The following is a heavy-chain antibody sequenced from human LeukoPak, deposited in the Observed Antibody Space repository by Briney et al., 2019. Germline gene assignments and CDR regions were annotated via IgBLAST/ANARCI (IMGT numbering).Heavy chain of an antibody. V-gene: IGHV4-34*01. Sequence: SETLSLTCAVYGGSFSGYYWSWIRQPPGKGLEWIGEINHSGSTNYNPSLKSRVTISVDTSKNQFSLKLSSVTAADTAVYYCARGRGQLPHNWFDPWGQGTLVTVS. CDR1: GGSFSGYY. CDR2: INHSGST. CDR3: ARGRGQLPHNWFDP. J-gene: IGHJ5*02. D-gene: IGHD2-2*01.